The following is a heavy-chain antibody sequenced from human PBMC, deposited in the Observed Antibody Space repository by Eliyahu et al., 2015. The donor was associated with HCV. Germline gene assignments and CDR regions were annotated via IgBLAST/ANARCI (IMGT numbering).Heavy chain of an antibody. V-gene: IGHV3-15*01. J-gene: IGHJ5*02. Sequence: QLVQSGGGLVKPGGSLRLSCAASGFAFNNAWMNWVRQAPGKGLEWVGHIKSKVDGETTEYAAPVKGRFTISRDDSTNTLYLQMNSLKTDDTAVYYCAAWGNWFDPWGQGTLVSVSS. CDR3: AAWGNWFDP. CDR2: IKSKVDGETT. CDR1: GFAFNNAW. D-gene: IGHD7-27*01.